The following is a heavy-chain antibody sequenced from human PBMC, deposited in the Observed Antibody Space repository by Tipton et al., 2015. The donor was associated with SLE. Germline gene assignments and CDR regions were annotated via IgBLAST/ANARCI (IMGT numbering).Heavy chain of an antibody. V-gene: IGHV3-48*03. J-gene: IGHJ4*02. D-gene: IGHD3-22*01. CDR3: ASDYYDSSGYSPWAFDY. Sequence: SLRLSCAASGFAFSNSDMNWVRQAPGKGLEWVSSISISGSTIYYADSVKGRFTIPRDNAKNSLYLQMNSLRAEDTAVYYCASDYYDSSGYSPWAFDYWGQGTLVTVSS. CDR2: ISISGSTI. CDR1: GFAFSNSD.